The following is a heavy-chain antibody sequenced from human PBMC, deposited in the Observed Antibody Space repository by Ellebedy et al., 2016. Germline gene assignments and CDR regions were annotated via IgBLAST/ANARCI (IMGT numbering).Heavy chain of an antibody. CDR2: ITAYNGNT. D-gene: IGHD3-22*01. Sequence: ASVKVSCKASGYTFTSYGISWVRQAPGQGLEWMGWITAYNGNTNYAQKLQGRVTVTTDTSTSTAYMELRSLRSDDTAVYYCARDPVYHDTPSFDYWGQGTLVTVSS. CDR3: ARDPVYHDTPSFDY. J-gene: IGHJ4*02. CDR1: GYTFTSYG. V-gene: IGHV1-18*01.